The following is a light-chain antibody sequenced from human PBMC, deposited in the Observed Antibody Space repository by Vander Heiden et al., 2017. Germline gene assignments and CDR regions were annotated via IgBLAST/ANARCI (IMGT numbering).Light chain of an antibody. Sequence: QSVLPQPPSASGTPGQRVTISCYGSSSNIGSKTVNWYQQLPGTAPKLLIYSNNLRPSGVPDRFSGSKSGTSASLAISGLQSEDEADYYCAAWDDSLNGHVFGTGTKVTVL. CDR2: SNN. V-gene: IGLV1-44*01. J-gene: IGLJ1*01. CDR1: SSNIGSKT. CDR3: AAWDDSLNGHV.